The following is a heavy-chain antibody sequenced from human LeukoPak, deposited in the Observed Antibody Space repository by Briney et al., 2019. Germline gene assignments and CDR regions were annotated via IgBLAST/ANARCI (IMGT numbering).Heavy chain of an antibody. J-gene: IGHJ5*02. CDR3: AKEPREGCGSNACPNWLDA. CDR2: ISASGGTT. D-gene: IGHD2-2*01. CDR1: GFTFNSYA. Sequence: PGGSLRLSCAASGFTFNSYAMSWVRQAPGKGLEWVSAISASGGTTYYADSVRGRFTISRDNSENTVYRQMNSLRFEDTTLYYYAKEPREGCGSNACPNWLDAWGQGTLVTVSS. V-gene: IGHV3-23*01.